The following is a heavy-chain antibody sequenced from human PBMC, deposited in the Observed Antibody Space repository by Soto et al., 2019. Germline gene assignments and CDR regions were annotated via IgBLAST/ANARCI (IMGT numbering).Heavy chain of an antibody. CDR3: AKGLYYYDSSGYRLFDY. CDR2: VSVSGGTT. V-gene: IGHV3-23*01. D-gene: IGHD3-22*01. CDR1: GFMFNNYA. J-gene: IGHJ4*02. Sequence: PGGSLRLSCAASGFMFNNYAMSWVRQAPGKGLEWVSTVSVSGGTTYYADSLKGQFTISRDNSKKTVYLQMNRLRADDTAIYYCAKGLYYYDSSGYRLFDYWGQGTLVTGSS.